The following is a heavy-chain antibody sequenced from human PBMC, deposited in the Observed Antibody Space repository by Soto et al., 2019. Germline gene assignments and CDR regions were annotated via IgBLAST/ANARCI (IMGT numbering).Heavy chain of an antibody. CDR3: AKQRKVTTAAGQMSFDS. J-gene: IGHJ4*02. D-gene: IGHD6-13*01. CDR2: IYPGDSDT. CDR1: GYNFRHYY. Sequence: GESLKISCQGSGYNFRHYYIAWVRQMPGRGLEWVGLIYPGDSDTRYNPSVQGQVTISVDRSTDTAYLQWNRLKASDSGTYYCAKQRKVTTAAGQMSFDSWGQGTLVTVSS. V-gene: IGHV5-51*01.